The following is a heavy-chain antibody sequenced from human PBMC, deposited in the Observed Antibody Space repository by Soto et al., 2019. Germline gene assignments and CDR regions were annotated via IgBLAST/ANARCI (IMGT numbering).Heavy chain of an antibody. Sequence: GASVKVSCKASGGTFSSYAISWVRQAPGQGLEWMGGIIPIFGTANYAQKFQGRVTITADESTSTAYMELSSLRSEDTAVYYCARDFDVKAALNYYYYGMDVWGKGTTVPVSS. V-gene: IGHV1-69*13. CDR2: IIPIFGTA. J-gene: IGHJ6*04. CDR3: ARDFDVKAALNYYYYGMDV. CDR1: GGTFSSYA. D-gene: IGHD6-6*01.